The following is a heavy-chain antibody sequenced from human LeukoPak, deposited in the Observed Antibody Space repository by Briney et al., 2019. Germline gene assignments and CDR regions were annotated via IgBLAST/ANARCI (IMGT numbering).Heavy chain of an antibody. CDR1: GFTFSSYA. J-gene: IGHJ4*02. V-gene: IGHV3-23*01. D-gene: IGHD3-10*01. CDR2: ISGSGGST. Sequence: PGGSLRLSCAPSGFTFSSYAMSCVRQAPGKGLECVSHISGSGGSTYYAHSLKGRFTISRDNSKNTLYLQMNSLRAEDTAVYYCAKDGGVWFGESNDYWGQGTLVTVSS. CDR3: AKDGGVWFGESNDY.